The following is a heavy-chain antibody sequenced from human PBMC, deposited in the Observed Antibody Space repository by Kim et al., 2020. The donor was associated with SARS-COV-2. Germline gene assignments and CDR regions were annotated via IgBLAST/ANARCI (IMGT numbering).Heavy chain of an antibody. J-gene: IGHJ4*02. CDR3: VRDTGRVGGFDY. Sequence: GGSLRLSCVASGFTFSSHGMHWVRHTPAKGLEWVAVIWYDGSKKYYADSVKGRFTISRDDSKNTLDLQMNSLRPEDTAIYYCVRDTGRVGGFDYWGQGALVTVSS. CDR2: IWYDGSKK. V-gene: IGHV3-33*01. D-gene: IGHD2-8*02. CDR1: GFTFSSHG.